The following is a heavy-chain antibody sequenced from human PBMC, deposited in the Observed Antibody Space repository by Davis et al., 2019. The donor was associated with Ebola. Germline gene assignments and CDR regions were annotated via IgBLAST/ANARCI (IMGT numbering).Heavy chain of an antibody. Sequence: GESLKISCAASGFHFNEYALSWVRQAPGKGLEWVSSITTTGGSTYYADSVKGRFTISRDNSKNTLSLQMNSLRAEDTAVYYCARHMGWLAFDYWGQGTLVTVSS. V-gene: IGHV3-23*01. CDR3: ARHMGWLAFDY. D-gene: IGHD6-19*01. J-gene: IGHJ4*02. CDR1: GFHFNEYA. CDR2: ITTTGGST.